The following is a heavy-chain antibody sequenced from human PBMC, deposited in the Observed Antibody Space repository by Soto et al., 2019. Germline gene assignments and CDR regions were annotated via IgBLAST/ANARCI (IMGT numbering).Heavy chain of an antibody. Sequence: GGSLRLSCAASGGTFSSYWMNWVRQAPGKGLVWVSRINSDGSSTIYADSVRGRFTISRDNAKNTVSLQMNSLRAEDTAVYYCARWGQAGVSWGQGTLVTVSS. CDR3: ARWGQAGVS. D-gene: IGHD3-16*01. J-gene: IGHJ5*02. V-gene: IGHV3-74*01. CDR1: GGTFSSYW. CDR2: INSDGSST.